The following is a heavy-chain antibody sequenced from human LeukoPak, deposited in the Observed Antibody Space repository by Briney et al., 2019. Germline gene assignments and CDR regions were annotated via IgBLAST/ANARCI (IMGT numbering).Heavy chain of an antibody. J-gene: IGHJ4*02. D-gene: IGHD2-2*01. CDR2: MGPNSGDT. CDR1: GYTFTNYD. CDR3: AAVVPAVMGYFDY. V-gene: IGHV1-8*01. Sequence: ASVKVSCKASGYTFTNYDINWVRQATGQGLEWMGWMGPNSGDTGYAQKFQGRVTMTRDTSMGTAYMELSSLRSEDTAVYYCAAVVPAVMGYFDYWGQGTLVTVSS.